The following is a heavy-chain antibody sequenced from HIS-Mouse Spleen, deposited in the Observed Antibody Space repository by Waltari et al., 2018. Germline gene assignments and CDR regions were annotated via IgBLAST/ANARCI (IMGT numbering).Heavy chain of an antibody. CDR2: IYYSGST. D-gene: IGHD1-26*01. Sequence: QLQLQESGPGLVKPSETLSLTCTVSGGSISSSSYHLGWIRQPPGKGLEWIGSIYYSGSTYYNPSLKSRVTISVDTSKNQFSLKLSSVTAADTAVYYCARSISGSYHYWGQGTLVTVSS. J-gene: IGHJ4*02. CDR3: ARSISGSYHY. V-gene: IGHV4-39*07. CDR1: GGSISSSSYH.